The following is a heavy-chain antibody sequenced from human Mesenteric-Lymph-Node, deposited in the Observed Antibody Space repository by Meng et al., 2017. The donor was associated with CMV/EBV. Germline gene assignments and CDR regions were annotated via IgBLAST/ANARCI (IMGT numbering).Heavy chain of an antibody. J-gene: IGHJ4*02. V-gene: IGHV4-4*02. CDR2: IFHGGST. Sequence: VSGGSIIRCVWWRWVRPPPGKGLEWIGEIFHGGSTNYNPSLKSRISISVDKSKNQFSLKLSSVTAADTAIYYCARIVITPGGTIDSWGQGTLVTVSS. CDR3: ARIVITPGGTIDS. D-gene: IGHD2-8*02. CDR1: GGSIIRCVW.